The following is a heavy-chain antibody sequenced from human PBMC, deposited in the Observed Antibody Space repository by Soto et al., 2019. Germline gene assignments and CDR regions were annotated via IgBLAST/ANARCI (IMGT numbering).Heavy chain of an antibody. V-gene: IGHV1-2*02. J-gene: IGHJ6*02. CDR2: INPNSGGT. D-gene: IGHD5-12*01. CDR1: GYTFTGYY. CDR3: ARRQIVATKVLYYYYYGMDV. Sequence: ASVKVSCKASGYTFTGYYMHWVRQAPGQGLEWMGWINPNSGGTNYAQKFQGRVTMTRDTSISTAYMELSRLRSDDTAVYYCARRQIVATKVLYYYYYGMDVWGQGTTVTVSS.